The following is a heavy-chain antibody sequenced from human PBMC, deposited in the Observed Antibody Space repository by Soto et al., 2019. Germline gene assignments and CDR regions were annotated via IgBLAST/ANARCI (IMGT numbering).Heavy chain of an antibody. Sequence: QVHLQESGPGLVNASGTLSLTCGVSGGSISTNNWWSWVRQTPGQGLEWIAEVYHSGSTNYNPSLKSRLTIQVDQSKNQFSLRLTSVTAADSAVYYCARAKLCNSLSCPHSFDTWGQGTLVSVSS. D-gene: IGHD2-2*01. V-gene: IGHV4-4*02. CDR1: GGSISTNNW. CDR2: VYHSGST. CDR3: ARAKLCNSLSCPHSFDT. J-gene: IGHJ4*02.